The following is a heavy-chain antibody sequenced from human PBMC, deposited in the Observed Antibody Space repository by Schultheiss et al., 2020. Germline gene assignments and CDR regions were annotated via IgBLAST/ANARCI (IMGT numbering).Heavy chain of an antibody. Sequence: GSLRLSCAASGFTFSNAWMSWVRQAPGKGLEWIGSIYYSGSTNYNPSLKSRVTISVDTSKNQFSLKLSSVTAADTAVYYCARGKYGDYSSWFDPWGQGTLVTVSS. CDR3: ARGKYGDYSSWFDP. CDR2: IYYSGST. CDR1: GFTFSNAW. J-gene: IGHJ5*02. V-gene: IGHV4-59*01. D-gene: IGHD4-17*01.